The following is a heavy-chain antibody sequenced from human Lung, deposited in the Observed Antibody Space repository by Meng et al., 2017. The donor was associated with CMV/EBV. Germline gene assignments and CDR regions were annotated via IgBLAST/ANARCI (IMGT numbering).Heavy chain of an antibody. CDR3: ARAGTTVTFFDH. J-gene: IGHJ4*02. CDR2: ISSSVSDV. D-gene: IGHD4-17*01. Sequence: GGSLKIXXAASGFAFRSYSMNWVRQPPGKGLEWVASISSSVSDVYSADSVKGRFIISRDNGRDSLYLQMNSLRAEDTGVYYCARAGTTVTFFDHWGPGTPVTVSS. V-gene: IGHV3-21*01. CDR1: GFAFRSYS.